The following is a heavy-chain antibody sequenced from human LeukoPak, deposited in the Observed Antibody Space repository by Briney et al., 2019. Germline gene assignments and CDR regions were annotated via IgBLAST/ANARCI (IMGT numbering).Heavy chain of an antibody. CDR2: IIPIFGTA. J-gene: IGHJ4*02. V-gene: IGHV1-69*06. CDR1: GYTFTSYA. D-gene: IGHD4-17*01. Sequence: ASVKVSCKASGYTFTSYAISWVRQAPGQGLEWMGGIIPIFGTANYAQKFQGRVTITADKSTSTAYMELSSLRSEDTAVYYCARGRDYGDYKPFDYWGQGTLVTVSS. CDR3: ARGRDYGDYKPFDY.